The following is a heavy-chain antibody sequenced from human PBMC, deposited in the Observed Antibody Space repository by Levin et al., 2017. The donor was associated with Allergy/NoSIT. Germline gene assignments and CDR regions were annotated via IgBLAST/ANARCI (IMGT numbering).Heavy chain of an antibody. CDR2: IGTAGDT. J-gene: IGHJ4*02. V-gene: IGHV3-13*01. CDR1: GFTFSSYD. Sequence: ETLSLTCAASGFTFSSYDMHWVRQATGKGLEWVSAIGTAGDTYYPGSVKGRFTISRENAKNSLYLQMNSLRAGDTAVYYCARARLAYSSGWYYFDYWGQGTLVTVSS. D-gene: IGHD6-19*01. CDR3: ARARLAYSSGWYYFDY.